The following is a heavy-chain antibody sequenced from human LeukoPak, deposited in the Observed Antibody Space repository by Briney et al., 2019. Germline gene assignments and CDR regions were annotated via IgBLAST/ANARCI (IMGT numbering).Heavy chain of an antibody. J-gene: IGHJ4*02. D-gene: IGHD3-22*01. V-gene: IGHV1-69*13. CDR1: GGTFISYA. CDR2: IIPIFGTA. Sequence: SVKVSCKASGGTFISYAISWVPQAPGQGLEWMGGIIPIFGTANYAQKFQGRVTITADESTSTAYMELSSLRSEDTAVYYCADYYYDSSGYRDWGQGTLVTVSS. CDR3: ADYYYDSSGYRD.